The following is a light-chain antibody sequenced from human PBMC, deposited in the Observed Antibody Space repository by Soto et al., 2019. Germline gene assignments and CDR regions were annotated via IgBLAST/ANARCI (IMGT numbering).Light chain of an antibody. CDR2: AAS. CDR1: QGIYSW. V-gene: IGKV1-12*01. Sequence: DIQMTQSPSSVSASVGDRFTITCRASQGIYSWLAWYQQKPGKAPKLLIYAASSLQSGVPSRFSGSGSGTDFTLTISSLQPEDFATYHCQQATSFPLTFGGGTKVDIK. J-gene: IGKJ4*01. CDR3: QQATSFPLT.